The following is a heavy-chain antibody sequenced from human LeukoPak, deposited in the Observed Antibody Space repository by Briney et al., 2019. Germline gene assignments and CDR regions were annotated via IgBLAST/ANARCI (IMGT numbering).Heavy chain of an antibody. V-gene: IGHV6-1*01. CDR2: TYYKSKWYN. Sequence: PSQTLSLTCVISGDSVSSNSAAWNWTRQSPSRGLEWLGRTYYKSKWYNDYAVSVKSRITINPDTSKNQFSLHLNSVTPEDTAVYYCARQYNSACDYWGQGTLVTVSS. CDR1: GDSVSSNSAA. J-gene: IGHJ4*02. D-gene: IGHD6-19*01. CDR3: ARQYNSACDY.